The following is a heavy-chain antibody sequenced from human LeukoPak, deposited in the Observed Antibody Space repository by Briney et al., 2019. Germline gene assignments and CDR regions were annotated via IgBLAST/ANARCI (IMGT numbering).Heavy chain of an antibody. J-gene: IGHJ3*02. Sequence: ASVKVSCKASGYTFTSYYIHWVRQAPGQGHEWRGIINFAGGSTRYAQKFQGTVTMTSDTSTSTVYMELSSLRSEDTAVYYCAREGELLGGFDIWGQGTMVTVSS. V-gene: IGHV1-46*01. CDR1: GYTFTSYY. CDR3: AREGELLGGFDI. CDR2: INFAGGST. D-gene: IGHD1-7*01.